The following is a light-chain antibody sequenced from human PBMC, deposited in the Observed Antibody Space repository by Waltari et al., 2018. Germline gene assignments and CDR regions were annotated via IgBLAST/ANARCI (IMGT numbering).Light chain of an antibody. V-gene: IGLV1-47*01. Sequence: QSVLTQPPSVSGTPGQRVHIACSGSSPNIGSNYVYWYRQLPGTTPKLLIYRNIRRPSGVPDRFSGSKSGTSASLAISGLRSEDEADYYCAAWDDSLSVHVVFGGGTRLTVL. CDR1: SPNIGSNY. J-gene: IGLJ2*01. CDR2: RNI. CDR3: AAWDDSLSVHVV.